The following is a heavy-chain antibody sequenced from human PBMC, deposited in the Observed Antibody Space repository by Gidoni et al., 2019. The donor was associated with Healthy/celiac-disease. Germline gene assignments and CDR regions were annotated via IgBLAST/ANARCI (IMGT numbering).Heavy chain of an antibody. CDR3: ARESGTGLTYYYYGMDV. Sequence: QVQLVESGGGLVKPGGSLRLSCAASGFTFSDYYMSWIRQAPGKGQEWFSYISSSGSTIYYADSVKGRFTISRDNAKNSLYLQMNSLRAEDTAVYYCARESGTGLTYYYYGMDVWGQGTTVTVSS. CDR1: GFTFSDYY. V-gene: IGHV3-11*01. CDR2: ISSSGSTI. J-gene: IGHJ6*02. D-gene: IGHD6-13*01.